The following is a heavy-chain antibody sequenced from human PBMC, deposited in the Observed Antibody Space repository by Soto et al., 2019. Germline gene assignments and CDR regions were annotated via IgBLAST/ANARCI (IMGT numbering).Heavy chain of an antibody. J-gene: IGHJ4*02. D-gene: IGHD5-18*01. CDR2: IYHSGST. CDR3: ARQVDTAMELDY. Sequence: PSETLSLTCAVSCGSISSGGYSWSWIRQPPGKGLEWIGYIYHSGSTYYNPSLKSRVTISVDRSKNQFSLKLSSVTAADTAVYYCARQVDTAMELDYWGQGTLVTVSS. CDR1: CGSISSGGYS. V-gene: IGHV4-30-2*01.